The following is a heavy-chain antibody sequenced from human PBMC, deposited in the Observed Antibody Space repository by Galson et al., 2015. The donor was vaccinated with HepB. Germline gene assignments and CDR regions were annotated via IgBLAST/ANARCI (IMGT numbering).Heavy chain of an antibody. V-gene: IGHV3-23*01. Sequence: SLRLSCAASGFTFTNYAIIWVRQAPGKGLECASGISGSGASTYYADSAKGRFTISRDISEITVYLQMNSLRAEDTALYYCARDLYTDFWSGYQDDVFDIWGQGTMVTVSS. CDR1: GFTFTNYA. J-gene: IGHJ3*02. D-gene: IGHD3-3*01. CDR2: ISGSGAST. CDR3: ARDLYTDFWSGYQDDVFDI.